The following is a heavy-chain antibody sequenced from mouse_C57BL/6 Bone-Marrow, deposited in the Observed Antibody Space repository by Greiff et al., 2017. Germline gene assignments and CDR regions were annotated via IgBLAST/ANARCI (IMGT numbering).Heavy chain of an antibody. V-gene: IGHV1-50*01. CDR1: GYTFTSYW. D-gene: IGHD1-1*01. J-gene: IGHJ1*03. CDR2: IDPSDSYT. CDR3: AREEDYYGSSIYGYVDV. Sequence: QVQLQQPGAELVKPGASVKLSCKASGYTFTSYWMQWVKQRPGQGLEWIGEIDPSDSYTNYNQKFKGKATLTGDTSASTAYMQLSSLTSEDSAVYYCAREEDYYGSSIYGYVDVWGTGTTVTVSS.